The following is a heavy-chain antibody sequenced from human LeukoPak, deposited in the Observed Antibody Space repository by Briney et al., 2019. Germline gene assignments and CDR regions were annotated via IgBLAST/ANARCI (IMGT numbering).Heavy chain of an antibody. CDR2: MSGTSGST. V-gene: IGHV3-23*01. CDR1: GFTFSNYA. J-gene: IGHJ4*02. D-gene: IGHD3-22*01. Sequence: GGSLRLSCAASGFTFSNYAMSWVRQAPGKGLEWVSAMSGTSGSTWYADSVKGRFTISGDNSKNTLYLQMNSLGAEDTAAYYCAKDVERSGYYLFDYWGQGTLVTVSS. CDR3: AKDVERSGYYLFDY.